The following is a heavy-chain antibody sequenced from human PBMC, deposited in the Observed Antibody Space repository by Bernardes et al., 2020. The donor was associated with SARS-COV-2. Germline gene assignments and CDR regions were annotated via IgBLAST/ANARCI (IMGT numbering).Heavy chain of an antibody. V-gene: IGHV3-7*01. CDR3: ARDSIAVAGYYYYYGMDV. Sequence: GGSLRLSCAASGFTFSSYGMSWVRQAPGKGLEWMANIKQAGSAKYYVDSVKGRFAISRDNAKNSLYLQMNSLRAEDTAVYYWARDSIAVAGYYYYYGMDVWGQGTTVTVSS. D-gene: IGHD6-19*01. CDR1: GFTFSSYG. CDR2: IKQAGSAK. J-gene: IGHJ6*02.